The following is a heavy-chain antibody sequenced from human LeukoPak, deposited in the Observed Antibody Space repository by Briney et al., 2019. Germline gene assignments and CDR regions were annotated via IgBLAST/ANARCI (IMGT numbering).Heavy chain of an antibody. V-gene: IGHV1-69*05. CDR1: GGTFSSYA. CDR2: IIPIFGTA. Sequence: SVKVSCKASGGTFSSYAISWVRQAPGQGLEWMGGIIPIFGTANYAQKFQGRVTITTDESTSTAYMELSSLRSEDTAVYYCARDFSGESNFDPWGQGTLVTVSS. CDR3: ARDFSGESNFDP. D-gene: IGHD1-26*01. J-gene: IGHJ5*02.